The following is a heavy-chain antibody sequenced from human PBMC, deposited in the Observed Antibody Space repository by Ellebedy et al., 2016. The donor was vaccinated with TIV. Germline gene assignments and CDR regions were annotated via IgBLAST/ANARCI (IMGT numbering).Heavy chain of an antibody. CDR2: INPSGGST. D-gene: IGHD3-16*01. CDR3: ARAPGFEALGGFDY. Sequence: ASVKVSXXASGGTFSSYAISWVRQAPGQGLEWMGIINPSGGSTSYAQKSQGRVTMTRDTSTSTVYMELSSLRSEDTAVYYCARAPGFEALGGFDYWGQGTLVTVSS. V-gene: IGHV1-46*01. CDR1: GGTFSSYA. J-gene: IGHJ4*02.